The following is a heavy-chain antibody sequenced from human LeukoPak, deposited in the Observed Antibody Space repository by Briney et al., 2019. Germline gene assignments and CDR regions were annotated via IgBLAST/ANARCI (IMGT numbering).Heavy chain of an antibody. Sequence: PSETLSLTCAVYGGSFSGYYWSWIRQPPGKGLEWIGEVNHSGSTNYNPSLKSRVTISVDTSETQFSLKLTSVTAVDTAIYYCASQGSDSGWFYFWGQGTLVTVSS. J-gene: IGHJ4*02. D-gene: IGHD6-19*01. CDR2: VNHSGST. CDR1: GGSFSGYY. V-gene: IGHV4-34*01. CDR3: ASQGSDSGWFYF.